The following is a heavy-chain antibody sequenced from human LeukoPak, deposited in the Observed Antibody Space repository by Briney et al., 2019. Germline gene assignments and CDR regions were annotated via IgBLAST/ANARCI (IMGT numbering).Heavy chain of an antibody. CDR3: AKDAYSSGWYPPFDY. Sequence: GGSLRLSCAASGFTFSNYGMSWVRQAPGKGLEWVAVISYDGSNKYYADSVKGRFTISRDNSKNTLYLQMNSLRAEDTAVYYCAKDAYSSGWYPPFDYWGQGTLVTVSS. V-gene: IGHV3-30*18. CDR2: ISYDGSNK. CDR1: GFTFSNYG. J-gene: IGHJ4*02. D-gene: IGHD6-19*01.